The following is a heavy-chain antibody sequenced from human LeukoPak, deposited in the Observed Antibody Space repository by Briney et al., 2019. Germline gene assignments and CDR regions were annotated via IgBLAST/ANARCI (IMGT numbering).Heavy chain of an antibody. D-gene: IGHD6-19*01. V-gene: IGHV3-9*01. J-gene: IGHJ4*02. Sequence: PGGSLRLSCAASGFTFDDYAMHWVRQAPGKGLEWVSGISWNSGSIGYADSVKGRFTISRDNAKNSLYLQMNSLRAEDTAVYYCARDPWGAVAGESFDYWGQGTLVTVSS. CDR1: GFTFDDYA. CDR2: ISWNSGSI. CDR3: ARDPWGAVAGESFDY.